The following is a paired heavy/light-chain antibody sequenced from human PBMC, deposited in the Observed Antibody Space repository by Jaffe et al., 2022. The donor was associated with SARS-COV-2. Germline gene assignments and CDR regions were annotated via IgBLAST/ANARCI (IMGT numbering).Heavy chain of an antibody. CDR3: AREYYYGSGSYYSVLDY. J-gene: IGHJ4*02. CDR1: GGSISSGSYY. CDR2: IYTSGST. Sequence: QVQLQESGPGLVKPSQTLSLTCTVSGGSISSGSYYWSWIRQPAGKGLEWIGRIYTSGSTNYNPSLKSRVTISIDTSKDQFSLRLTSVTAADTAVYYCAREYYYGSGSYYSVLDYWGQGTLVTVSS. D-gene: IGHD3-10*01. V-gene: IGHV4-61*02.
Light chain of an antibody. Sequence: DIQMTQSPSSLSASVGDRVTITCQASQDISNYLNWYQQKPGKAPKLLIYDASNLETGVPSRFSGSGSGTDFSFTISSLQPEDIATYYCQQYDNVPRTFGQGTKLEIK. CDR3: QQYDNVPRT. V-gene: IGKV1-33*01. CDR2: DAS. J-gene: IGKJ2*01. CDR1: QDISNY.